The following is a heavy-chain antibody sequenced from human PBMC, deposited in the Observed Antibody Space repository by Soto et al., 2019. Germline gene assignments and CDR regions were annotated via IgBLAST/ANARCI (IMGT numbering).Heavy chain of an antibody. CDR2: IYYSGST. V-gene: IGHV4-59*08. Sequence: QVQLQESGPGLVKPSETLSLTCTVSGGSISSYYWSWIRQPPGKGLEWIGYIYYSGSTNYNPSLKSRVTISVDTSKNQFSLKLSSVTAADTAVYYCARAYCSSTSCYRLDDAFDIWGQGTMVTVSS. D-gene: IGHD2-2*02. J-gene: IGHJ3*02. CDR1: GGSISSYY. CDR3: ARAYCSSTSCYRLDDAFDI.